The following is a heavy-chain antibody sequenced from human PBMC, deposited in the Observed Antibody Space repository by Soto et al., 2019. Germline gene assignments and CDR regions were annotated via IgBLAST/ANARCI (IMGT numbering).Heavy chain of an antibody. D-gene: IGHD1-1*01. CDR2: ISAHNGNT. V-gene: IGHV1-18*01. CDR3: ARGRYGDS. CDR1: GYTFTTYG. Sequence: QVHLVQSGAEVKRPGASVKVSCKGSGYTFTTYGITWVRQAPGQGLEWVGWISAHNGNTNYAQKLQGRVTVTRDTSTRPAYMELRSLRADDTAVYYCARGRYGDSWGQGALVTVSS. J-gene: IGHJ4*02.